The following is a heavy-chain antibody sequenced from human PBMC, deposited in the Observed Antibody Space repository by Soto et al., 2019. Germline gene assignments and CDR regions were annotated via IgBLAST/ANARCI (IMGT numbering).Heavy chain of an antibody. D-gene: IGHD3-3*01. V-gene: IGHV1-18*01. CDR1: GYTFNTYG. J-gene: IGHJ5*02. CDR2: ISAYDGKT. CDR3: ARDPHEFWTSYWFDP. Sequence: GAPVKASSKTSGYTFNTYGINWVRQAPGQGLGLMGWISAYDGKTTYAEKFQGRVTLPTETSTSTAYMELRSLRSDDTAIYYCARDPHEFWTSYWFDPWGQGTPVTVSS.